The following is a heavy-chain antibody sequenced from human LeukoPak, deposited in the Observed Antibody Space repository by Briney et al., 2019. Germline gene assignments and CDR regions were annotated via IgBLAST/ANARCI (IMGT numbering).Heavy chain of an antibody. J-gene: IGHJ5*02. CDR1: GGSISSGGYS. Sequence: SQTLSLTCAVSGGSISSGGYSWSWIRQPPGKGLEWIGYIYLSGSTYYNPSLKSRVTISVDRSKNQFSLKLSSVTAADTAVYYCARGYSGYDYYWFDPWGQGTLVTVSS. CDR3: ARGYSGYDYYWFDP. V-gene: IGHV4-30-2*01. CDR2: IYLSGST. D-gene: IGHD5-12*01.